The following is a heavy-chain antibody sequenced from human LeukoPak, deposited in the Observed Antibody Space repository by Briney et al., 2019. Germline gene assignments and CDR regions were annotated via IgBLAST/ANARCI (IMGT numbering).Heavy chain of an antibody. D-gene: IGHD1-1*01. V-gene: IGHV1-69*13. CDR2: IIPIFGTA. J-gene: IGHJ6*03. CDR1: GGTFSSYA. CDR3: ARGAVNRYNWNDNNYYYYMDV. Sequence: SVKVSCKASGGTFSSYAISWVRQAPGQGLEWMGGIIPIFGTANYAQKFQGRVTITADESTSTAYMELSSLRSEDTAVYYCARGAVNRYNWNDNNYYYYMDVWGKGTTVTISS.